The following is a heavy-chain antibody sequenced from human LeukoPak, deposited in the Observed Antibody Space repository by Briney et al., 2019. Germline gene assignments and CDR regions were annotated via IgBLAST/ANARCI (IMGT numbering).Heavy chain of an antibody. J-gene: IGHJ4*02. CDR1: GGSISSYY. CDR2: IYYSGST. V-gene: IGHV4-59*01. Sequence: PSETLSLTRTVSGGSISSYYWSWIRQPPGKGLEWIGYIYYSGSTNYNPSLKSRVTISVDTSKKQFSLKLSSVTAADTAVYYCASYDILTGFGYWGQGTLVTVSS. D-gene: IGHD3-9*01. CDR3: ASYDILTGFGY.